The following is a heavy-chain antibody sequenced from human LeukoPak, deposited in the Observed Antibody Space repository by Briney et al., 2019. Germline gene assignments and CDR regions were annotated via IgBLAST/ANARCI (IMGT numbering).Heavy chain of an antibody. V-gene: IGHV4-59*01. D-gene: IGHD4-23*01. CDR1: GGSISSSY. CDR3: ARDLGGNSNFDY. Sequence: SETLSLTCTVSGGSISSSYWSWIRRPPGKGLEWIGNIYYTGSTNYNPSLKSRVTISVDTSKNHFSLKLSSVTAADTAVYYCARDLGGNSNFDYWGQGTLVTVSS. J-gene: IGHJ4*02. CDR2: IYYTGST.